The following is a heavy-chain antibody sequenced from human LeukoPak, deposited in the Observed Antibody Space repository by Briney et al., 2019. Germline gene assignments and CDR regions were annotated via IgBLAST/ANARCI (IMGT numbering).Heavy chain of an antibody. V-gene: IGHV4-59*01. J-gene: IGHJ4*02. D-gene: IGHD6-19*01. CDR1: GGSISSYY. CDR3: ARALSYSSGWYHYYFDY. CDR2: IYYSGST. Sequence: SETPSLTCTVSGGSISSYYWSWIRQPPGKGLEWIGYIYYSGSTNYNPSLKSRVTISVDTSKNQFSLKLSSVTAADTAVYYCARALSYSSGWYHYYFDYWGQGTLVTVSS.